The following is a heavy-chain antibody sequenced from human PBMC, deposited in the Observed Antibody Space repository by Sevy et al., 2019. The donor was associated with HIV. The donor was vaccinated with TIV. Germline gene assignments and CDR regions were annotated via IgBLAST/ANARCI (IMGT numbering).Heavy chain of an antibody. CDR2: IKQDGSEK. D-gene: IGHD3-16*02. J-gene: IGHJ3*02. CDR3: ARIRGIMITFGGVIHDAFDI. Sequence: GGSLRLSCAASGFTFSSYWMSWVRQAPGNGLEWVANIKQDGSEKYYVDSVKGRFTISRDNAKNSLYLQMNSLRAEDTAVYYCARIRGIMITFGGVIHDAFDILGQGTMVTVSS. CDR1: GFTFSSYW. V-gene: IGHV3-7*03.